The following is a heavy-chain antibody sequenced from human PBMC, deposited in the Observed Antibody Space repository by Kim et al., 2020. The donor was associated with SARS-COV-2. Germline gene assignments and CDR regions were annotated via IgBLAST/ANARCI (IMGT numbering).Heavy chain of an antibody. D-gene: IGHD6-6*01. V-gene: IGHV3-53*01. J-gene: IGHJ6*02. CDR3: ARGGQLGYGMDV. Sequence: YYADPGKGRFTISRDNSKNTLYLQMNSLRAEDTAVYYCARGGQLGYGMDVWGQGTTVTVSS.